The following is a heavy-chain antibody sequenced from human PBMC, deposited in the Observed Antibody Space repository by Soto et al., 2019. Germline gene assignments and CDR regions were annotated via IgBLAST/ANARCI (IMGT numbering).Heavy chain of an antibody. V-gene: IGHV3-23*01. CDR3: AKDGGSVCSGGTCYFQAPDY. CDR1: GFTFSSYA. CDR2: IDGSGRNT. Sequence: EVQLLESGGGLVQPGGSLRLSCAASGFTFSSYAMSWVRQAPGKGLEWVSGIDGSGRNTYYADSVKGRFTISRDNSKNTLSVQVDSLRVEDTALYYCAKDGGSVCSGGTCYFQAPDYWGQGTLVTVSS. J-gene: IGHJ4*02. D-gene: IGHD2-15*01.